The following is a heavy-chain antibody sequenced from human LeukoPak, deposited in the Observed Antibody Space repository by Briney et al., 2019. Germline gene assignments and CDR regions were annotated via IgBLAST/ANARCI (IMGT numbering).Heavy chain of an antibody. J-gene: IGHJ4*02. Sequence: GGSLRLSCAASGFNFGSYSMTWVRQAPGKGLEWVSVISADSATTFYADSVKGRFTISRDNAKNTVFLQMSSLRAEDTALYYCARKSVSGNYPLDYWGQGTLVTVSS. CDR3: ARKSVSGNYPLDY. CDR1: GFNFGSYS. D-gene: IGHD3-10*01. V-gene: IGHV3-23*01. CDR2: ISADSATT.